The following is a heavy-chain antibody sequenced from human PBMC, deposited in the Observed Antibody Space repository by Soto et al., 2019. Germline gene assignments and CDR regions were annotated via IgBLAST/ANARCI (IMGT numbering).Heavy chain of an antibody. Sequence: EVQLVESGGGLVQPGGSLRLSCAASGFTVTSSYISWVRQAPGKRLEWVSTIYRSGSTYYADPVRGRFISSRDISANTVDLQINSLTVEDTAVYYCAREASGSGWWSQGSFESWGQGTLVTVSS. CDR2: IYRSGST. V-gene: IGHV3-66*01. CDR1: GFTVTSSY. J-gene: IGHJ5*01. D-gene: IGHD6-19*01. CDR3: AREASGSGWWSQGSFES.